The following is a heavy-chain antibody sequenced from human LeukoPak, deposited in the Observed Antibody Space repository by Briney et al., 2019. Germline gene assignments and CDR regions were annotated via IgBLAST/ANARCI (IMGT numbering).Heavy chain of an antibody. Sequence: PGGSLRLSCVASGFTFSNYGMNWVRQAPGKGLEWVSGIVGSGVTTCYADSVKGRFTISRDNSKNTLYLHMNGLRVEDTAIYYCARDERWIQFNYWGQGTLVTVSS. CDR3: ARDERWIQFNY. J-gene: IGHJ4*02. CDR2: IVGSGVTT. V-gene: IGHV3-23*01. CDR1: GFTFSNYG. D-gene: IGHD5-18*01.